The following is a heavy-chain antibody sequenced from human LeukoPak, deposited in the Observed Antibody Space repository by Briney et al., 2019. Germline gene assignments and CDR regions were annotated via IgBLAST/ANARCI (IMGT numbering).Heavy chain of an antibody. J-gene: IGHJ4*02. V-gene: IGHV3-23*01. D-gene: IGHD2-2*03. CDR2: ISGSGGST. CDR1: GFTFSSYA. CDR3: AKVPLDFAEGIDYFDY. Sequence: GGSLRLSCAASGFTFSSYAMSWVRQAPGKGLAGVSAISGSGGSTYYADSVKGRFTISRDNSKNTLYLQMNSLRAEDTAVYYCAKVPLDFAEGIDYFDYWGQGTLVTVSS.